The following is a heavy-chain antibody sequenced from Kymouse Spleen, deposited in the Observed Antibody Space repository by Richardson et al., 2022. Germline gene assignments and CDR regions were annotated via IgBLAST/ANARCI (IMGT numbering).Heavy chain of an antibody. CDR3: ARVGGTMVRGVIPLYYYYGMDV. CDR2: INHSGST. J-gene: IGHJ6*02. CDR1: GGSFSGYY. V-gene: IGHV4-34*01. Sequence: QVQLQQWGAGLLKPSETLSLTCAVYGGSFSGYYWSWIRQPPGKGLEWIGEINHSGSTNYNPSLKSRVTISVDTSKNQFSLKLSSVTAADTAVYYCARVGGTMVRGVIPLYYYYGMDVWGQGTTVTVSS. D-gene: IGHD3-10*01.